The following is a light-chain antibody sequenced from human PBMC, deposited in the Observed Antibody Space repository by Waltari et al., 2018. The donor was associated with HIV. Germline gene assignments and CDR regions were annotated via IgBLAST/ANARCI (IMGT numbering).Light chain of an antibody. V-gene: IGKV1-27*01. CDR1: DDIKRY. J-gene: IGKJ5*01. CDR3: QNYYIALSYT. Sequence: DIQMPQSPSSLPASVGPRVTITCRARDDIKRYLACYQQRPGKVPKLLINASASMESGVPSRFIGSGAATDYTLTISSLQPEDVATYYCQNYYIALSYTFGQGTRLEIK. CDR2: ASA.